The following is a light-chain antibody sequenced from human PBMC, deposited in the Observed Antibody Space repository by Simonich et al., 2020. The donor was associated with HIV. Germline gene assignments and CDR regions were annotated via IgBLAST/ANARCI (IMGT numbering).Light chain of an antibody. CDR1: SGSVSTSYY. CDR2: TTN. CDR3: VLYMGSGIWV. V-gene: IGLV8-61*01. Sequence: QTVVTQEPSFSVSPGGTVTLTCGFGSGSVSTSYYPTWYQQTPGQAPRTLIYTTNPRSSGVPDRFSGSILGNKASLSITGAQADDESDYYCVLYMGSGIWVFGGGTKLTVL. J-gene: IGLJ3*02.